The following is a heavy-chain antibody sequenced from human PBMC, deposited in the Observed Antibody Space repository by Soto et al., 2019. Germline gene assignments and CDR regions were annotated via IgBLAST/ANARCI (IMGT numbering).Heavy chain of an antibody. CDR1: GFTFSNYA. D-gene: IGHD6-13*01. CDR2: ISDTGGNT. Sequence: EVQLLDSGGGLVQPGGSLRLSCAASGFTFSNYAMSWVRQAPGRGLEWVSAISDTGGNTYYADSVKGRFTISRDNSENTLFLQMNSLRAEDTAIYYCAKAGGSTWDRGVDYWGQGTLVPVSS. CDR3: AKAGGSTWDRGVDY. J-gene: IGHJ4*02. V-gene: IGHV3-23*01.